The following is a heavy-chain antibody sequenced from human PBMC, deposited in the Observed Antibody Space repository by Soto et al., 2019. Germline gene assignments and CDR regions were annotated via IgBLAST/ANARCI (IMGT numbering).Heavy chain of an antibody. CDR2: ISAYNGNT. V-gene: IGHV1-18*01. Sequence: ASVKVSCKASGYTFTSYGISWVRQAPGQGLEWMGWISAYNGNTNYAQKLQGRVTMTTDTSTSTAYMELRSLRSDDTAVYYCAREWEASMIDAFDILGQGTMVTVSS. CDR3: AREWEASMIDAFDI. CDR1: GYTFTSYG. D-gene: IGHD1-26*01. J-gene: IGHJ3*02.